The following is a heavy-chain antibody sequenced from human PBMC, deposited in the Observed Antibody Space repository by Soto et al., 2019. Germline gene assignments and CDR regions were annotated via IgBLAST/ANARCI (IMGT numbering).Heavy chain of an antibody. CDR3: TTDPAGGWDRPAPVV. Sequence: EVQLVESGGGLVKPGGSLRLSCAASGFTFSNAWMSWVRQAPGKGLEWVRRIKSKTDGGTTDYAAPVKGRLTISRDDSKNTLYLQMNGLKTEDTAVYYCTTDPAGGWDRPAPVVWGQGTLVTVSS. D-gene: IGHD6-19*01. CDR1: GFTFSNAW. CDR2: IKSKTDGGTT. J-gene: IGHJ1*01. V-gene: IGHV3-15*01.